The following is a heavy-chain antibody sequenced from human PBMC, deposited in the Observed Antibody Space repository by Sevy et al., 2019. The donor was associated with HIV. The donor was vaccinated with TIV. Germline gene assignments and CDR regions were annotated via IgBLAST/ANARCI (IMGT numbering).Heavy chain of an antibody. CDR3: AREGDLIRGMIVSYGLDV. Sequence: GGSLRLSCATSGFSFSRSPMHWVRQAPGKGLEWVAVMSYNGNKNYNEDSVKGRYTISRDDPKNTRYLQMNSLRVEDTAVYYCAREGDLIRGMIVSYGLDVWGQGTTVTGSS. CDR1: GFSFSRSP. CDR2: MSYNGNKN. D-gene: IGHD3-16*02. J-gene: IGHJ6*02. V-gene: IGHV3-30*04.